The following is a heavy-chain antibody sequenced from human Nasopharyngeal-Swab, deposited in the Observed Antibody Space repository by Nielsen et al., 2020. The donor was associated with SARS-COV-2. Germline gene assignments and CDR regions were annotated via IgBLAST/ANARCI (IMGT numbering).Heavy chain of an antibody. V-gene: IGHV4-59*04. CDR3: SSGELLLDY. D-gene: IGHD3-10*01. J-gene: IGHJ4*02. Sequence: SETLSLTCTVSGGSISSYYWSWIRQPPGKGLEWIGYIYYSGSTYYNPSLKSRVTISVDTSKNQFSLKLSSVTAADTAVYYCSSGELLLDYWGQGTLVTVSS. CDR1: GGSISSYY. CDR2: IYYSGST.